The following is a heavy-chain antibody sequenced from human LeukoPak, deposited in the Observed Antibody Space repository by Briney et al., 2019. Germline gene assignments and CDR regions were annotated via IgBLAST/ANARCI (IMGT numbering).Heavy chain of an antibody. Sequence: SETLSLTCTVSGGSINSYFWSWIRQSPGKGLEWIGYVYYTGSTNYNPSLKSHFTISMDASKNQFSLKLSPVTVADTAVYYCARGRRDGSYYFDYWGQGTLVTVSS. CDR2: VYYTGST. V-gene: IGHV4-59*01. CDR3: ARGRRDGSYYFDY. J-gene: IGHJ4*02. CDR1: GGSINSYF.